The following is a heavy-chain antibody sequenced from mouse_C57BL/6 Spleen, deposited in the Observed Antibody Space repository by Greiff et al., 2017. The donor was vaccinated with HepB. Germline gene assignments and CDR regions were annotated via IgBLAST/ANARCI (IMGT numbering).Heavy chain of an antibody. Sequence: QVQLQQSGAELVRPGASVKLSCKASGYTFTDYYINWVKQRPGQGLEWIARIYPGSGNTYYNEKFKGKATLTAEKSSSTAYMQLSSLTSEDSAVYFCARATGAMDYWGQGTSVTVSS. D-gene: IGHD1-2*01. CDR1: GYTFTDYY. CDR2: IYPGSGNT. J-gene: IGHJ4*01. V-gene: IGHV1-76*01. CDR3: ARATGAMDY.